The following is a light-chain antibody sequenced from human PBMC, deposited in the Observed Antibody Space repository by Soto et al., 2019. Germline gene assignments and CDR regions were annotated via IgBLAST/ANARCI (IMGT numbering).Light chain of an antibody. V-gene: IGLV2-14*01. J-gene: IGLJ2*01. CDR1: SSNVGGYNS. CDR3: SSYTSSSNTPVV. CDR2: DVS. Sequence: QSALTQPASVSGSPGQSITISCTGTSSNVGGYNSVSWYQQHPGKAPKLMIYDVSDRPSGVCNRFSGSESGNTASLTISGLQAEDEADYYCSSYTSSSNTPVVFGGGTKVTVL.